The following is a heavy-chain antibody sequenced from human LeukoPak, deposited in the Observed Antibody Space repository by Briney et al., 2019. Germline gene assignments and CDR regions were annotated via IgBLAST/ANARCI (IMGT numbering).Heavy chain of an antibody. CDR2: IDGDGTGT. CDR3: VRDNWGLDY. V-gene: IGHV3-74*01. J-gene: IGHJ4*02. D-gene: IGHD7-27*01. Sequence: GGSLRLSCKASGFTFGTYWMHWVRQPPGKGLAWVSRIDGDGTGTDYADSVKGRFTVSRDNAKNTVYLQMNSLTAEDTSTYYCVRDNWGLDYWGQGTLVTVSS. CDR1: GFTFGTYW.